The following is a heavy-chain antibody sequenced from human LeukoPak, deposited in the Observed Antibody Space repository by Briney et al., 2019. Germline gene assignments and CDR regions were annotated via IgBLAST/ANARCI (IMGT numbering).Heavy chain of an antibody. V-gene: IGHV3-7*01. Sequence: GDSLRLSCAASGFTFSSYWMGWVRQAPGKGLQWVANIKHDGSEYYMDSLKGRFIVARDNAKNLVSLQMNSLRPEDTAVYFCVRDRFWRGVYNFDSWGRGAQVTVSS. CDR3: VRDRFWRGVYNFDS. J-gene: IGHJ4*02. D-gene: IGHD5/OR15-5a*01. CDR1: GFTFSSYW. CDR2: IKHDGSE.